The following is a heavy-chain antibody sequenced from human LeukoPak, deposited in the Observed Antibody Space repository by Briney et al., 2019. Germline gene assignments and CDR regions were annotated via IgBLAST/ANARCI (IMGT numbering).Heavy chain of an antibody. V-gene: IGHV1-58*01. CDR2: IVVGSDNT. CDR1: GFTFTSSA. D-gene: IGHD1/OR15-1a*01. J-gene: IGHJ3*02. CDR3: AAPSESGATTVPPFSLFDI. Sequence: GASVKVSCKASGFTFTSSAVQWVRQARGQRLEWIGWIVVGSDNTNYAQKFQERVTITRDMSTNIVYMNLSSLRSEDTAVYYCAAPSESGATTVPPFSLFDIWGQGTMVTVSS.